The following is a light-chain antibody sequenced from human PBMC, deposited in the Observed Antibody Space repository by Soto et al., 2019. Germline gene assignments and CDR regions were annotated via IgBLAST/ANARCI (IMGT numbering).Light chain of an antibody. V-gene: IGKV3-15*01. Sequence: EIVMTQSPATLSVSPGERVTLSCRASQSVSQSVSSKLAWYQQKPGRAPRLLINGASTRATGIPARFSGSGSGTEFTLTISSLQSEDLAVYFCQQYHNWPPTFGQGTKVEIK. CDR3: QQYHNWPPT. J-gene: IGKJ1*01. CDR1: QSVSQSVSSK. CDR2: GAS.